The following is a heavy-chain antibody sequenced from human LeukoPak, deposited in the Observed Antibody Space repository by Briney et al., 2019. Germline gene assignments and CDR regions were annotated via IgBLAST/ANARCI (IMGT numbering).Heavy chain of an antibody. Sequence: GGSLRLSCAASGFTFSDHYMDWVRQAPGKGLEWVGRIRNKANSYTTQYAASVKGRFTISRDDSKNSLYLQMNSLKTEDTAVYYCARSSSTSSYGMDVWGQGTTVTVSS. V-gene: IGHV3-72*01. J-gene: IGHJ6*02. CDR2: IRNKANSYTT. CDR3: ARSSSTSSYGMDV. D-gene: IGHD2-2*01. CDR1: GFTFSDHY.